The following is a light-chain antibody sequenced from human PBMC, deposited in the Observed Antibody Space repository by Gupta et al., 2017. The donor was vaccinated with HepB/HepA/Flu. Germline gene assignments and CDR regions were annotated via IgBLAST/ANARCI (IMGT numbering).Light chain of an antibody. V-gene: IGLV3-21*03. Sequence: SSVLTLPPSVSVAPGKAARSTCGGNNIGSKSVHWYQQKAGQAPVLVVYEDADQPSGFARRFSCSNSGNTATLTISSGVAGDEADYSCQGWDSSSDLGLFGGGTKLTVL. J-gene: IGLJ2*01. CDR1: NIGSKS. CDR3: QGWDSSSDLGL. CDR2: EDA.